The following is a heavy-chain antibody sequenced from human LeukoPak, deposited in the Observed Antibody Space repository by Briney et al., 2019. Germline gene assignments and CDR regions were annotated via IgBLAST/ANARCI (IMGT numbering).Heavy chain of an antibody. D-gene: IGHD3-22*01. J-gene: IGHJ4*02. CDR3: AIHPYYYDSSHLDY. CDR1: GYSFTNYW. CDR2: IYPVDSDT. Sequence: GESLKISCKGSGYSFTNYWIGWVRQMPGKGLEWMGIIYPVDSDTRYSPSFQGQVTISADKSISTAYLQWSSLKASDTAMYYCAIHPYYYDSSHLDYWGQGTLVTVSS. V-gene: IGHV5-51*01.